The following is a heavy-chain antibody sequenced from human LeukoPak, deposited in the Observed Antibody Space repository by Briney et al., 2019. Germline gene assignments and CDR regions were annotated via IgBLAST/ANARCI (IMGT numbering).Heavy chain of an antibody. CDR3: ARHGPLYDIWSAQFYFDY. CDR1: GGSISSYY. V-gene: IGHV4-59*08. D-gene: IGHD3-3*01. J-gene: IGHJ4*02. Sequence: PSETLSLTCTVSGGSISSYYWSWIRQPPGKGLEWIGYIYYSGSTNYNPSLKSRATISVDTSRSQISLRLSSVTAADTAVYYCARHGPLYDIWSAQFYFDYWGQGTLVTVSS. CDR2: IYYSGST.